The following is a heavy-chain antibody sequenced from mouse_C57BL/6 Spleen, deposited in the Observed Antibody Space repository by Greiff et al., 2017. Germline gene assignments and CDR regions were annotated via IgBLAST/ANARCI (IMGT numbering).Heavy chain of an antibody. D-gene: IGHD2-3*01. J-gene: IGHJ3*01. Sequence: EVQVVESGPGLVKPSQSLSLTCSVTGYSITSGYYWNWIRQFPGNKLEWMGYISYDGSNNYNPSLKNRISITRDTSKNQFFLKLNSVTTEDTATYYCAREVDGYRFAYWGQGTLVTVSA. CDR1: GYSITSGYY. V-gene: IGHV3-6*01. CDR3: AREVDGYRFAY. CDR2: ISYDGSN.